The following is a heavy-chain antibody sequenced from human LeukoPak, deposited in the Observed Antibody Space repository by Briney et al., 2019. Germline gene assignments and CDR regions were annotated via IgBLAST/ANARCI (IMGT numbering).Heavy chain of an antibody. J-gene: IGHJ4*02. V-gene: IGHV3-23*01. CDR1: GFTFSSYA. Sequence: GGSLRLSCAASGFTFSSYAMSWVRQAPGKGLEWVSAISGSGGSTYYADSVKGRFTISRDNSKNTVYLQMNSLRAEDTALYYCAKARGGITSPFDYWGQGTLVTVSS. CDR3: AKARGGITSPFDY. CDR2: ISGSGGST. D-gene: IGHD1-14*01.